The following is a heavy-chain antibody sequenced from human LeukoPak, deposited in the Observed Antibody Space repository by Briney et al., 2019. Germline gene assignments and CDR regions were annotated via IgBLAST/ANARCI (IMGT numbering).Heavy chain of an antibody. J-gene: IGHJ4*02. V-gene: IGHV1-24*01. D-gene: IGHD3-22*01. CDR3: PTDRPQRSMDYDSSAYFFGY. Sequence: GASVKVSCKVSGYTLTELSMHWVRQAPGNGLEWMGGFDPEDGETIYAQKFQGRVTMSEDTSTDTAYMELSSLRSEDTAVYYCPTDRPQRSMDYDSSAYFFGYWGQGTLVTVSS. CDR1: GYTLTELS. CDR2: FDPEDGET.